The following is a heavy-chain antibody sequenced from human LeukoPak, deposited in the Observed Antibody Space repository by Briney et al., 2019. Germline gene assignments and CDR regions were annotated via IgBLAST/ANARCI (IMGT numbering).Heavy chain of an antibody. CDR2: INWNGGST. Sequence: GGSLRLSCAASGFTFDDYGMSWVRQAPGKGLEWVSGINWNGGSTGYADSVKGRFTISRDNSKNTLYLQMNSLRAEDTAVYYCAKALNWNSVESFDYWGQGTLVTVSS. D-gene: IGHD1-7*01. CDR3: AKALNWNSVESFDY. CDR1: GFTFDDYG. J-gene: IGHJ4*02. V-gene: IGHV3-20*04.